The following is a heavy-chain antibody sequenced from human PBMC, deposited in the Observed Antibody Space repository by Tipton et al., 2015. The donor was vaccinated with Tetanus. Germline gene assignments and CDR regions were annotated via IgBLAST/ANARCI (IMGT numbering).Heavy chain of an antibody. CDR2: VHYTGKD. CDR1: GGSITSYY. V-gene: IGHV4-59*13. D-gene: IGHD6-13*01. Sequence: LRLSCNVSGGSITSYYWSWIRQRPGRGLEWVGYVHYTGKDNYSPSLRSRVTISVDTSKNQFSLKLSSVTAADTAVYYCARGGIAAAGGGLDYWGQGTLVTVSS. J-gene: IGHJ4*02. CDR3: ARGGIAAAGGGLDY.